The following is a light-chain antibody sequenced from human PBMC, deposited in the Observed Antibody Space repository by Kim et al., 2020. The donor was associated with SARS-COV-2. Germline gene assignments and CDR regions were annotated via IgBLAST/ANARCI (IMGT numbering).Light chain of an antibody. CDR2: GAS. CDR3: QQYGSSTYT. Sequence: EIVLTQSPGTLSLSPGERATLSCRASQSVSSSYLAWYQQKPGQAPRLLIYGASSRATGIPDRFSGSGSGTDFTLTISRLEPEDFAMYYCQQYGSSTYTFGKGTKLEI. V-gene: IGKV3-20*01. J-gene: IGKJ2*01. CDR1: QSVSSSY.